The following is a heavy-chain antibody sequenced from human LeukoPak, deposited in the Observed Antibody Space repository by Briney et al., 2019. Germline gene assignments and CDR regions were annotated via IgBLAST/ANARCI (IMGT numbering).Heavy chain of an antibody. CDR2: IYTSGST. V-gene: IGHV4-4*07. D-gene: IGHD3-22*01. CDR3: ARGDSSGYYGLLYYFDY. CDR1: GGSISSYY. J-gene: IGHJ4*02. Sequence: SETLSLTCTVSGGSISSYYWSWIRQPAGKGLEWIGRIYTSGSTNYNPSLKSRVTISVDTSKNQFSLKLSSVTAADTAAYYCARGDSSGYYGLLYYFDYWGQGTLVTVSS.